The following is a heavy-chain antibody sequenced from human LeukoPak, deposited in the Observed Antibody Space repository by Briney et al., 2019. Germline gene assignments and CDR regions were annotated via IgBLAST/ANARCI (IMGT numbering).Heavy chain of an antibody. Sequence: TSSETLSLTCTVSGGSISSSSYYWGWIRQPPGKGLEWIGSIYYSGSTYYNPSLKSRVTISVDRSKNQFSLKLSSVTAADTAVYYCARADEWFLFDYWGQGTLVTVSS. D-gene: IGHD3-3*01. V-gene: IGHV4-39*07. CDR1: GGSISSSSYY. CDR3: ARADEWFLFDY. CDR2: IYYSGST. J-gene: IGHJ4*02.